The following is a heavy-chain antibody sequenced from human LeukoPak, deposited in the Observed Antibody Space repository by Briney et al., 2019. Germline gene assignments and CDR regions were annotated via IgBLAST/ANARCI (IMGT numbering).Heavy chain of an antibody. D-gene: IGHD2-15*01. CDR2: ISSSSTTI. Sequence: GGSLRLSCAASGFTFSTYNMNSVRQAPGKGLEWVSYISSSSTTIYYADSVKGRFTISRDNAKNSLYLQMNSLRAEDTAVFYCARVRSGPYMDVWGKGTTVTVSS. J-gene: IGHJ6*03. CDR3: ARVRSGPYMDV. V-gene: IGHV3-48*01. CDR1: GFTFSTYN.